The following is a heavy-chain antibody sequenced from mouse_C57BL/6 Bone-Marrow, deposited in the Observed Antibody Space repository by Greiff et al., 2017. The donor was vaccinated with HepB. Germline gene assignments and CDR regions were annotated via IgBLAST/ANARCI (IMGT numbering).Heavy chain of an antibody. CDR3: ARHRDYDRYFDV. D-gene: IGHD2-4*01. Sequence: QVQLQQSGAELVRPGTSVKVSCKASGYAFTNYLIEWVKQRPGQGLEWIGVINPGSGGTNYNEKFKGKATLTADKSSSTAYMQLSSLTSEDSAVYFCARHRDYDRYFDVWGTGTTVTVSS. CDR2: INPGSGGT. CDR1: GYAFTNYL. J-gene: IGHJ1*03. V-gene: IGHV1-54*01.